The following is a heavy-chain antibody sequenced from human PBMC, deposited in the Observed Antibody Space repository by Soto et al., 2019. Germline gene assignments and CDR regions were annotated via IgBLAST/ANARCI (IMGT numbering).Heavy chain of an antibody. D-gene: IGHD3-22*01. CDR2: IYPGDSDT. Sequence: GVSLKISCTGSGYSFTSYWIGWVRQMPGKGLEWMGIIYPGDSDTRYSPSFQGQATISADKSISTAYLQWSSLKASDTAMYYCARSAYYNSSGYDYWGKGTLVTVSS. CDR1: GYSFTSYW. CDR3: ARSAYYNSSGYDY. V-gene: IGHV5-51*01. J-gene: IGHJ4*02.